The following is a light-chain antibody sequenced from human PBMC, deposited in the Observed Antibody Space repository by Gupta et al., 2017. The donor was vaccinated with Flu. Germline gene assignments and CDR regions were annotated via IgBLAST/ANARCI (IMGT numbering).Light chain of an antibody. Sequence: DIQMPQSPSTLSASVGDRVTITCRASQSISSWLAWYQQKPGKAPKLLIYKASSLESGVPSRFSGSGSGTEFTLTISSLQPDDFATYYCQQYKSYSRTFGGGTKVEIK. CDR3: QQYKSYSRT. V-gene: IGKV1-5*03. J-gene: IGKJ4*01. CDR1: QSISSW. CDR2: KAS.